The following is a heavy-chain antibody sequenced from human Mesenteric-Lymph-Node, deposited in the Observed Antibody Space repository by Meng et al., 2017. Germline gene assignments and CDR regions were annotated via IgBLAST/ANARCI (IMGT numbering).Heavy chain of an antibody. CDR1: GYSFTSSW. J-gene: IGHJ4*02. CDR2: IYPGDSAT. CDR3: ARTSVLRYFDWLLPDY. D-gene: IGHD3-9*01. Sequence: GESLKISCTGSGYSFTSSWIGWVRQIPGKGLEWMGIIYPGDSATRYRLSFQGKVTLSSDKSISTVYLQLSSLKASDTAMYYCARTSVLRYFDWLLPDYWGQGTRVTVSS. V-gene: IGHV5-51*01.